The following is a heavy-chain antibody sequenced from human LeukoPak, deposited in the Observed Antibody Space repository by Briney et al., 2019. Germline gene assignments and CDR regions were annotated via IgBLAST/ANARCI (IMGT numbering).Heavy chain of an antibody. CDR1: GDSISGVSSY. D-gene: IGHD2-2*01. J-gene: IGHJ5*02. Sequence: SQTLSLTCTVSGDSISGVSSYWSWIRQPAGKALEWIGRIYSSGNTNYNPSLKSRVTMSLDTSKNQLSLKLTSVTAADTAVYYCARENIELVPAAVDGWFDPWGQGTLVTVSS. CDR2: IYSSGNT. V-gene: IGHV4-61*02. CDR3: ARENIELVPAAVDGWFDP.